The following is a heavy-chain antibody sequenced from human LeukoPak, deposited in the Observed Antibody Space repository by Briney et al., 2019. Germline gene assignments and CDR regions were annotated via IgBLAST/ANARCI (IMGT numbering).Heavy chain of an antibody. CDR3: ARGSPMVRGPNRGGFDY. V-gene: IGHV4-4*07. D-gene: IGHD3-10*01. CDR2: IYTSGST. CDR1: GGSISSYY. Sequence: SETLSLTCTVSGGSISSYYCSWIRQPAGKGLEWIGRIYTSGSTNYNPSLKSRVTMSVDTSKNQFSLKLSSVPAADTAVYYCARGSPMVRGPNRGGFDYWGQGTLVTVSS. J-gene: IGHJ4*02.